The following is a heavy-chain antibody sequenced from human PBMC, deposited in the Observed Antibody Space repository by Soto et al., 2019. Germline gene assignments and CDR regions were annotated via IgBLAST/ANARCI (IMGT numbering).Heavy chain of an antibody. Sequence: ASVKVSCKVSGYTLTELSMHWVRQAPGKGLVWMGGFDPEDGETIYAQKFQGRVTMTEDTSTDTAYMELSSLRSEDTAVYYCATGASYYYDSSGYYYPLYWGQGTLVTVSS. V-gene: IGHV1-24*01. D-gene: IGHD3-22*01. CDR3: ATGASYYYDSSGYYYPLY. J-gene: IGHJ4*02. CDR1: GYTLTELS. CDR2: FDPEDGET.